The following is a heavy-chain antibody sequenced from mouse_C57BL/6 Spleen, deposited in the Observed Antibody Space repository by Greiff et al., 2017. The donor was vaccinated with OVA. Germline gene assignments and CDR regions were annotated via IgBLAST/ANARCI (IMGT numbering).Heavy chain of an antibody. J-gene: IGHJ1*03. Sequence: VQLQQSGAELVRPGTSVKVSCKASGYAFTNYLIEWVKQRPGQGLEWIGVINPGSGGTNYNEKFKGKATLTADKSSSTAYMQLSSLTSEDSAVYFCARELVYWYFDVWGTGTTVTVSS. V-gene: IGHV1-54*01. D-gene: IGHD2-2*01. CDR2: INPGSGGT. CDR3: ARELVYWYFDV. CDR1: GYAFTNYL.